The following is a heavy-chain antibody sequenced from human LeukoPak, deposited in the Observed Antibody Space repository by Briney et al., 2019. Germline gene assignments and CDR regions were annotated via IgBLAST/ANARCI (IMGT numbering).Heavy chain of an antibody. J-gene: IGHJ2*01. CDR2: ISRSGSST. D-gene: IGHD3-9*01. V-gene: IGHV3-23*01. CDR1: GFTFSAYA. CDR3: AKGGDILTGYYLYRYFDL. Sequence: GGSLRLSCAASGFTFSAYAMSWVRQAPGKGLEWVSAISRSGSSTAYADSVKGRFTISRDNSKNTLYPQMHSLRPEDTAVYYCAKGGDILTGYYLYRYFDLWGRGTLVTVSS.